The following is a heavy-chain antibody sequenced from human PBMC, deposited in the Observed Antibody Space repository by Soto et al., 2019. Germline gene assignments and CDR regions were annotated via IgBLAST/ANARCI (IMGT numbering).Heavy chain of an antibody. J-gene: IGHJ4*02. V-gene: IGHV4-4*07. D-gene: IGHD2-15*01. CDR2: ISTSGNT. Sequence: LSLTCTVAGGSISGHYWSWIRQPAGKRLQYIGRISTSGNTNYNPSLNSRVSMSLDTSKNQFSLKLVSLTAADTAVYYCARHYCSYMSCPSSFDYWGQGTLVTVSS. CDR1: GGSISGHY. CDR3: ARHYCSYMSCPSSFDY.